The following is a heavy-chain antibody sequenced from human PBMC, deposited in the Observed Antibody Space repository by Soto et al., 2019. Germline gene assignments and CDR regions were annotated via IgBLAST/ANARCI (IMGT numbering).Heavy chain of an antibody. CDR3: ARSPSTSTIGTFDI. V-gene: IGHV4-4*07. CDR2: IYASGHS. D-gene: IGHD6-6*01. CDR1: GGAISAFY. Sequence: SETLSLTCTVSGGAISAFYWNWIRQSAGKGLEWIGRIYASGHSNYNPSLESRVSMSVDTSKHQFSLKLNSVTAADTAVYYCARSPSTSTIGTFDIWGQGXMVTV. J-gene: IGHJ3*02.